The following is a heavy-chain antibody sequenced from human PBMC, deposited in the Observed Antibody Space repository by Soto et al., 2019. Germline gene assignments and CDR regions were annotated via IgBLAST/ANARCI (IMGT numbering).Heavy chain of an antibody. D-gene: IGHD6-6*01. CDR2: INPSGGST. CDR3: ARDFSYYFDY. Sequence: GXSVKVSFKAAGYTFTSYYMHWVRQAPGQGLEWMGIINPSGGSTSYAQKFQGRVTMTRDTSTSTVYMELNSLRAEDTAVYYCARDFSYYFDYWGQGTLVTVSS. V-gene: IGHV1-46*01. J-gene: IGHJ4*02. CDR1: GYTFTSYY.